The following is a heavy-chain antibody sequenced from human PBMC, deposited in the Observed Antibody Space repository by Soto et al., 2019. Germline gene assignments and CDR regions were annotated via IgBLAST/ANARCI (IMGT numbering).Heavy chain of an antibody. CDR2: IIPILGIA. J-gene: IGHJ4*02. Sequence: ASVKVSCKASGGTFSSYTISWVRQAPGQGLEWMGRIIPILGIADYAQKFQGRVTITADKSTSTAYMELSSLRSEDTAVYYCATRNGGYNWNQVDYWGQGTLVTVSS. CDR3: ATRNGGYNWNQVDY. V-gene: IGHV1-69*02. CDR1: GGTFSSYT. D-gene: IGHD1-20*01.